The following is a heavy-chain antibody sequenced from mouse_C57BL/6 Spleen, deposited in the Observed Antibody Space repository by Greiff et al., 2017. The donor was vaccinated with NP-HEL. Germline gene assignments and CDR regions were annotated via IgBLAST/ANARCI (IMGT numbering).Heavy chain of an antibody. CDR3: ARSHYGPYYFDY. D-gene: IGHD1-1*02. CDR2: IDPSDSYT. Sequence: QVQLQQPGAELVMPGASVKLSCKASGYTFTSYWMHWVKQRPGHGLEWIGEIDPSDSYTNYNQKFKGKSTLTVDKSSSTAYMQLSSLTSEDSAVYYCARSHYGPYYFDYWGQGTTLTVSS. J-gene: IGHJ2*01. CDR1: GYTFTSYW. V-gene: IGHV1-69*01.